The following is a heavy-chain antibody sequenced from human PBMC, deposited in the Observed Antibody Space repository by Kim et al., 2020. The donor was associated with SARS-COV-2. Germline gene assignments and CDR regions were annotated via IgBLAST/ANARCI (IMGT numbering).Heavy chain of an antibody. CDR3: ASWRIWFGELGGMDV. Sequence: ASVKVSCKASGYTFTSYAMHWVRQAPGQRLEWMGWINAGNGNTNYSQKFQGRVTITRDTSASTAYMELSSLRSEDTAVYYCASWRIWFGELGGMDVWGQGTTVTVSS. V-gene: IGHV1-3*01. CDR1: GYTFTSYA. J-gene: IGHJ6*02. CDR2: INAGNGNT. D-gene: IGHD3-10*01.